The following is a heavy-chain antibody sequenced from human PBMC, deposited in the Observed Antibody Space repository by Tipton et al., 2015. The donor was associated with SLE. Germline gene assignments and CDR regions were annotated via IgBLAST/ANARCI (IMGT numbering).Heavy chain of an antibody. Sequence: TLSLTCTVSGGSISSSYWSWIRQPPGRGLEWLGFIYSRGSSSYNPSLQNRVTMSLDTSRNQFSLELKSVTAADTAVYYCARESRSTPEYWGQGSLVTVSS. J-gene: IGHJ4*02. CDR1: GGSISSSY. CDR2: IYSRGSS. V-gene: IGHV4-4*08. D-gene: IGHD5/OR15-5a*01. CDR3: ARESRSTPEY.